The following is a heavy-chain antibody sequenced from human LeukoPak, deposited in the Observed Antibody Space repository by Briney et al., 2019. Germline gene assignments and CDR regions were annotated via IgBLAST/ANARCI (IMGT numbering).Heavy chain of an antibody. Sequence: PSETLPVTCAVYGGSFSGYYWSWIRQPPGKGLEWIGEINHSGSTNYNPSLKSRVTISVDTSKNQFSLKLSSVTAADTAVYYCARNPTLARFDPWGQGTLVTVSS. CDR1: GGSFSGYY. J-gene: IGHJ5*02. CDR2: INHSGST. V-gene: IGHV4-34*01. CDR3: ARNPTLARFDP.